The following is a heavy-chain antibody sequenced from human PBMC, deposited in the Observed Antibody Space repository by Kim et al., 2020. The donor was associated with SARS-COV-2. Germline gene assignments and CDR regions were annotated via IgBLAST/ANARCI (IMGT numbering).Heavy chain of an antibody. J-gene: IGHJ5*02. Sequence: SETLSLTCAVYGGSFSGYYWSWIRQPPGKGLEWIGEINHSGSTNYNPSLKSRVTISVDTSKNQFSLKLSSVTAADTAVYYCARVGGYTVVTRRFDPWGQGTLVTVSS. V-gene: IGHV4-34*01. D-gene: IGHD2-21*02. CDR1: GGSFSGYY. CDR2: INHSGST. CDR3: ARVGGYTVVTRRFDP.